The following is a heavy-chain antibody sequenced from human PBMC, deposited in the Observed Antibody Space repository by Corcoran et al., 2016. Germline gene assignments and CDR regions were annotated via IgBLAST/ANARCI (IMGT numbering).Heavy chain of an antibody. CDR1: GYTFTSYD. Sequence: QVQLVQSGAEVKKPGASVKVSCKASGYTFTSYDINWVRQATGQGLEWMGWMNPNSGNTGYAQKFQGRVTMTRNTSISTAYMELSSLRSEDTAVYYCARAHCFGDPTTYYYYGMDVWGQGTTVTVSS. D-gene: IGHD4-17*01. V-gene: IGHV1-8*01. CDR3: ARAHCFGDPTTYYYYGMDV. CDR2: MNPNSGNT. J-gene: IGHJ6*02.